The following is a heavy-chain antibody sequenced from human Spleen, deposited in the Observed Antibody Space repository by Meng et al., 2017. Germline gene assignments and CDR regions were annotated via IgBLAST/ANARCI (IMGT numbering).Heavy chain of an antibody. Sequence: QVPLQQCGAGMFKPSETLSLTCAVYGGSFSGYYWSWIRQPPGEWLELIGEIKHSGSTKYNASLKSRVTISLDTSKNQFSLRMASMTAADTAVYYCALLGVVETTSLEDHWGQGTLVTVSS. J-gene: IGHJ4*02. V-gene: IGHV4-34*01. CDR3: ALLGVVETTSLEDH. CDR2: IKHSGST. D-gene: IGHD2-21*02. CDR1: GGSFSGYY.